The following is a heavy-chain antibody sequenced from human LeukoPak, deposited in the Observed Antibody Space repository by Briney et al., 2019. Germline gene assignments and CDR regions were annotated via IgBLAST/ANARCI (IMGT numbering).Heavy chain of an antibody. D-gene: IGHD2-15*01. V-gene: IGHV4-34*01. Sequence: PSETLSLTCAVYGGSFSGYYWSWIRQPPGKGLEWIGEINHSGSTNYNPSLKSRVTISVDTSRNQFSLKLSSVTAADTAVYYCARLVDCSGGSCYYVFDIWGQGTMVTVSS. CDR3: ARLVDCSGGSCYYVFDI. CDR2: INHSGST. CDR1: GGSFSGYY. J-gene: IGHJ3*02.